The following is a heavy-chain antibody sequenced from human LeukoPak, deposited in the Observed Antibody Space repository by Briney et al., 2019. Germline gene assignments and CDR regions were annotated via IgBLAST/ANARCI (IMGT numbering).Heavy chain of an antibody. J-gene: IGHJ4*02. Sequence: GGPLRLSCAASGFTFSSYAMSWVRQAPGKGLEWVSAISGSGGSTYYADSVKGRFTVTRDNSKNTLYLQMNSLRAEDTAVYYCAKEEATVTTYNYWGQGTLVTVSS. V-gene: IGHV3-23*01. CDR1: GFTFSSYA. CDR2: ISGSGGST. D-gene: IGHD4-17*01. CDR3: AKEEATVTTYNY.